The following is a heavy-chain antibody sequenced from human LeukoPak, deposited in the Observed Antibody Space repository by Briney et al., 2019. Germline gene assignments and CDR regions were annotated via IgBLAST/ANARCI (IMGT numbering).Heavy chain of an antibody. CDR2: IRYDGSNK. V-gene: IGHV3-30*02. CDR1: GFTFSSYG. Sequence: GGSLRLSCAASGFTFSSYGMHWVRQAPGKGLEWVAFIRYDGSNKYYADSVKGRFTISRDNSKNTLYLQMNSLRAEDTAVYYCAKGPLTVSTREEAFDIWGQGTMVTVSS. CDR3: AKGPLTVSTREEAFDI. D-gene: IGHD4-17*01. J-gene: IGHJ3*02.